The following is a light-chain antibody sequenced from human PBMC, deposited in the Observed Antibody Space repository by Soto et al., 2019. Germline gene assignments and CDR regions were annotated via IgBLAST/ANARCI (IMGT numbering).Light chain of an antibody. CDR2: AAS. CDR1: QGISSY. J-gene: IGKJ5*01. V-gene: IGKV1-9*01. Sequence: DIQLTQSPSFLSASVGDRVTITCRASQGISSYLAWYQQKPRKAPKLLIYAASTLQSWVPSRFSGSGSGTEFTLTISSLQPEDFATYYCQQLYSYPITFGQGTRLEIK. CDR3: QQLYSYPIT.